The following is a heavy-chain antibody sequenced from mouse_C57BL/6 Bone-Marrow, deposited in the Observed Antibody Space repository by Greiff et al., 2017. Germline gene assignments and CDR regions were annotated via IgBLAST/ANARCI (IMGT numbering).Heavy chain of an antibody. D-gene: IGHD1-1*01. CDR1: GYTFTSYW. J-gene: IGHJ4*01. Sequence: HVQLQPPWAELVKPGASVKLSCKASGYTFTSYWMHWVKQRPGRGLEWIGRIDPNSGGTKYNEKFKGKATLTVDKPSSTAYMQLSSLTSEASAVYYCSRWGPSSSYYYAMDYWGQGTSVTVSS. CDR3: SRWGPSSSYYYAMDY. CDR2: IDPNSGGT. V-gene: IGHV1-72*01.